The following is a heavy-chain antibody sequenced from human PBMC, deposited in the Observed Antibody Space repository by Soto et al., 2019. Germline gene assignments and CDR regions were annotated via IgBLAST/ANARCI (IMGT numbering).Heavy chain of an antibody. CDR3: ANLGGRSYYDARTGTVPVPDY. D-gene: IGHD1-26*01. CDR1: GFTFSSYG. J-gene: IGHJ4*02. CDR2: ISYDGSNK. Sequence: QVQLVESGGGVVQPGRSLRLSCAASGFTFSSYGMHWVRQAPGKGLEWVAVISYDGSNKYYADSVKGRFTISRDNSKNTLYLQMNSLRAEDTAVYYCANLGGRSYYDARTGTVPVPDYWGQGTLVTVS. V-gene: IGHV3-30*18.